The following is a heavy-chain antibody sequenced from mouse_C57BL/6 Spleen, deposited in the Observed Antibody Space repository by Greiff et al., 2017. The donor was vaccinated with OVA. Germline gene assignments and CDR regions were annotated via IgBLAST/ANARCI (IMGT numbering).Heavy chain of an antibody. CDR2: IDPSDSET. CDR1: GYTFTSYW. Sequence: QVQLQQSGAELVRPGSSVKLSCKASGYTFTSYWMHWVKQRPIQGLEWIGNIDPSDSETHYNQKFKDKATLTVDKSSSTAYIQLSSLTSEDSAVYYCARPLANWDAMDYWGQGTSVTVSS. J-gene: IGHJ4*01. V-gene: IGHV1-52*01. CDR3: ARPLANWDAMDY. D-gene: IGHD4-1*01.